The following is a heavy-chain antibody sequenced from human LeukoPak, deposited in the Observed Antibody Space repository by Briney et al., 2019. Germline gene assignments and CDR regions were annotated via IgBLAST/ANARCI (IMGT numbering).Heavy chain of an antibody. V-gene: IGHV4-59*01. J-gene: IGHJ4*02. CDR1: GGSISSYY. CDR3: ARWVDSWIV. D-gene: IGHD2-2*03. Sequence: PSETLSLTCTVSGGSISSYYWSWIRQPPGKGLEWIGYIYYSGSTNYNPSLKSRVTISVDTSKDQFSLKLSSVTAADTAVYYFARWVDSWIVWGQGTLVTVSS. CDR2: IYYSGST.